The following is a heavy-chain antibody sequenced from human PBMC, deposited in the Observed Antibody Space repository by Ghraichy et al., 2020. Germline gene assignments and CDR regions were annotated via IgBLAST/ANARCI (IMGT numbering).Heavy chain of an antibody. CDR2: ISGSGGST. CDR1: GFTFSSYA. CDR3: AKVGQIGGIAVAGKGPYGY. D-gene: IGHD6-19*01. Sequence: GGSLRLSCAASGFTFSSYAMSWVRQAPGKGLEWVSAISGSGGSTYYADSVKGRLTISRDNSKNTLYLQMNSLRAEDTAVYYCAKVGQIGGIAVAGKGPYGYWGQGTLVTVSP. J-gene: IGHJ4*02. V-gene: IGHV3-23*01.